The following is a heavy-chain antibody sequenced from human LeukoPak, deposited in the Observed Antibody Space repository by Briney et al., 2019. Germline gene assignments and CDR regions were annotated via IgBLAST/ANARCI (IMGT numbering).Heavy chain of an antibody. J-gene: IGHJ4*02. CDR3: ANAASYSVDY. Sequence: SETLSLTCTVSGGSDSSSFYYWGWIRQPPGKGLERIGSMYFSESTHYNPYRKSRVTMSVDQSKDQFSLKLTSVTAADTAVYYCANAASYSVDYWGQGTLVTVSS. D-gene: IGHD1-26*01. V-gene: IGHV4-39*01. CDR2: MYFSEST. CDR1: GGSDSSSFYY.